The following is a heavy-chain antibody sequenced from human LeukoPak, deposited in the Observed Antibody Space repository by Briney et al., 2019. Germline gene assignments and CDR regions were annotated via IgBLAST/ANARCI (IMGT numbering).Heavy chain of an antibody. CDR3: AKGGGYSYGRRPKMYYFDY. V-gene: IGHV3-23*01. CDR2: ISGSGGST. J-gene: IGHJ4*02. Sequence: GGSLRLSCAASGFTFSSYAMSWVRQAPGKGLEWVSAISGSGGSTYYADSVKGRFTISRDNSKNTLYLQMNSLRAEDTAVYYCAKGGGYSYGRRPKMYYFDYWGQGTLVTVSS. D-gene: IGHD5-18*01. CDR1: GFTFSSYA.